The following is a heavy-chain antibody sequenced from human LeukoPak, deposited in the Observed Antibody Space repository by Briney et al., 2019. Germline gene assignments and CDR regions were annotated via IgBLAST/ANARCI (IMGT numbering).Heavy chain of an antibody. CDR1: SGSISTSNYY. CDR2: IFYTGST. V-gene: IGHV4-39*07. D-gene: IGHD3-10*01. Sequence: SETLSLTCTVSSGSISTSNYYWGWVRQPPGKALEWIGNIFYTGSTYYSPSLKSRVTISLDTSRNQFSLRLNSVTAADTAVYYCARSDGYGLVGIWGQGTMVTVSS. J-gene: IGHJ3*02. CDR3: ARSDGYGLVGI.